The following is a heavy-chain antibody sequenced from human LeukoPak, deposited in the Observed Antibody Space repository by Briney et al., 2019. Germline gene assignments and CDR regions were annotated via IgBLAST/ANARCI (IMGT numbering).Heavy chain of an antibody. V-gene: IGHV4-34*01. Sequence: SETLSLTCAVYGGSFSGYYWSWIRQPPGKGLEWIGEINHSGSTNYNPSLKSRVTISVDTSKNQFSLKLSSVTAADTAVYYCARQDVVVVAAKSYYFDYWGQGTLVTVSS. D-gene: IGHD2-15*01. CDR1: GGSFSGYY. CDR3: ARQDVVVVAAKSYYFDY. CDR2: INHSGST. J-gene: IGHJ4*02.